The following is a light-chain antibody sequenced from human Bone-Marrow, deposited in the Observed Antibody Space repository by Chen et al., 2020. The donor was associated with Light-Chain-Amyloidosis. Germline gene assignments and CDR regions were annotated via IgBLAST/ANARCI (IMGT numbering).Light chain of an antibody. CDR3: QQYGTSPLT. CDR1: QTISSNY. J-gene: IGKJ4*01. V-gene: IGKV3-20*01. Sequence: EIVLPQSSCTLSLSPGEGANLSCRASQTISSNYLTWYQQKFGQAPRLLIYGSSSRATGIPDRYTGSGSGTDFTRNINRLEPEDFAMYYCQQYGTSPLTFGGGTKVEIK. CDR2: GSS.